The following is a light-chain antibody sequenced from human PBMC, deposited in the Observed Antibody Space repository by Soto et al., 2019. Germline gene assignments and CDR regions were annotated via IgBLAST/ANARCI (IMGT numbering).Light chain of an antibody. J-gene: IGLJ1*01. CDR2: EVS. CDR1: SSDVGGYNY. Sequence: QSALAQPASVSGSPGQSITISCTGTSSDVGGYNYVSWYQQHPGKAPKLMIYEVSNRPSGVSNRVSGSKSGYTASLTVSGLQAEDEADYYCSSYGGSNNYVFGTGTKVT. CDR3: SSYGGSNNYV. V-gene: IGLV2-14*01.